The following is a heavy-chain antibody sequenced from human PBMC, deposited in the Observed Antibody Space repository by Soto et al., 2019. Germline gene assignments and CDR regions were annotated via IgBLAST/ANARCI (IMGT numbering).Heavy chain of an antibody. D-gene: IGHD5-18*01. CDR2: IYYSGST. Sequence: PSETLSLTCTFSGGSIISGGYYWSWIRQHPGKGLEWIGYIYYSGSTYYNPSLKSRVTISVDTSKNQFSLKLSSVTAADTAVYYCASSRDTAMVPFDYWGQGTLVTVSS. V-gene: IGHV4-31*03. CDR1: GGSIISGGYY. J-gene: IGHJ4*02. CDR3: ASSRDTAMVPFDY.